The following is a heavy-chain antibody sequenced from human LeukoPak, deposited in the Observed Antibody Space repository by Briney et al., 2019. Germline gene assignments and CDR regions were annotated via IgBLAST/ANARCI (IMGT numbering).Heavy chain of an antibody. CDR3: ARLVTYGSGSYPLGY. D-gene: IGHD3-10*01. CDR2: INAGNGIT. CDR1: GYTFTSYA. V-gene: IGHV1-3*01. J-gene: IGHJ4*02. Sequence: ASVKVSCKASGYTFTSYAMHWVRQAPGQRLEWMGWINAGNGITKYSQKFQGRVTITRDTSASTAYMELSSLRSEDTAVYYCARLVTYGSGSYPLGYWGQGTLVTVSS.